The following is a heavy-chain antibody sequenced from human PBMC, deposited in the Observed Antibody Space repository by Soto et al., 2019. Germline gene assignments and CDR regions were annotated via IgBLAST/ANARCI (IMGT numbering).Heavy chain of an antibody. J-gene: IGHJ5*02. Sequence: QVQLGQSGAEVKKPGASVKISCKTSGYTFTDYYTHWVRQAPGQGLEWMGWINPNSGGTNYAQKFQGRVTMTRDTSISTAYMEVSRLRSDDTAVYYCARSTRWYNNCFDPWGQGTLLTVSS. D-gene: IGHD2-15*01. CDR3: ARSTRWYNNCFDP. CDR1: GYTFTDYY. CDR2: INPNSGGT. V-gene: IGHV1-2*02.